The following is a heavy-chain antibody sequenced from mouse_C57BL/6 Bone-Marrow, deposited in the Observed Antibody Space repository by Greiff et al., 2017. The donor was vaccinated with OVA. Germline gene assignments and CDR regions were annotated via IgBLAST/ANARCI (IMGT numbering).Heavy chain of an antibody. V-gene: IGHV1-15*01. CDR2: IDPETGGT. D-gene: IGHD2-1*01. CDR3: TRNGNYGGKPHWYFDV. Sequence: QVQLQQSGAELVRPGASVTLSCKASGYTFTDYEMHWVKQTPVHGLEWIGAIDPETGGTAYNQKFKGKAILTADKSSSTAYMELRSLTSEDSAVYYCTRNGNYGGKPHWYFDVWGTGTTVTVSS. J-gene: IGHJ1*03. CDR1: GYTFTDYE.